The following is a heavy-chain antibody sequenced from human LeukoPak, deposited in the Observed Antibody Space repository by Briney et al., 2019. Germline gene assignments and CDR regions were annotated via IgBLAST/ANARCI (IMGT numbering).Heavy chain of an antibody. CDR1: GGSISSSSYY. CDR2: IYYSGST. V-gene: IGHV4-61*05. Sequence: KPSETLSLTCTVSGGSISSSSYYWGWIRQPPGKGLEWIGYIYYSGSTNYNPSLKSRVTISVDTSKNQFSLKLSSVTAADTAVYYCARVAVGATFFDYWGQGTLVTVSS. D-gene: IGHD1-26*01. J-gene: IGHJ4*02. CDR3: ARVAVGATFFDY.